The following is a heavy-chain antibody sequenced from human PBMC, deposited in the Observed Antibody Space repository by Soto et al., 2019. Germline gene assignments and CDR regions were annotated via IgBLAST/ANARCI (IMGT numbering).Heavy chain of an antibody. CDR3: ARPRGNIVATIFDY. CDR1: GGSISSSSYY. V-gene: IGHV4-39*01. D-gene: IGHD5-12*01. CDR2: IYYSGST. J-gene: IGHJ4*02. Sequence: SETLSLTCTVSGGSISSSSYYWGWIRQPPGKGLEWIGSIYYSGSTYYNPSLKSRVTISVDTSKNQFSLKLSSVTAADTAVYYCARPRGNIVATIFDYWGQGTLVTVSS.